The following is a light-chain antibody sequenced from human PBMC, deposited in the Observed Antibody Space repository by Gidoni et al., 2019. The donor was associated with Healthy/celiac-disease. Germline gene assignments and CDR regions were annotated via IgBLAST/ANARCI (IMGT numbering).Light chain of an antibody. J-gene: IGLJ2*01. CDR3: QAWDSSTVV. Sequence: SYELTQPTAVSVAPGQTASLTCSGDKWGDKYACWYQQEPGQSPVLVVYQASKRPSGIPERFSGSTSGNTATLTISGTQAMDEADYYCQAWDSSTVVFGGGTKLTVL. V-gene: IGLV3-1*01. CDR2: QAS. CDR1: KWGDKY.